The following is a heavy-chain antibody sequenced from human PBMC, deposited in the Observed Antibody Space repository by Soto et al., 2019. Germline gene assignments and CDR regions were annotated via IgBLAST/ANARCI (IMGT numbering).Heavy chain of an antibody. Sequence: EVQLVESGGGLVQPGRSLRLSCAASGLRFDVYAMHWVRQVPGKGLEWVAGISWNSGNIGYADSVEGRFTISRDDAKSSRYLQLNSMRAEDTALYYCAKDIALKVGAAINRFVFDSWGQGTLFTVSS. CDR2: ISWNSGNI. V-gene: IGHV3-9*01. CDR3: AKDIALKVGAAINRFVFDS. D-gene: IGHD5-18*01. CDR1: GLRFDVYA. J-gene: IGHJ4*02.